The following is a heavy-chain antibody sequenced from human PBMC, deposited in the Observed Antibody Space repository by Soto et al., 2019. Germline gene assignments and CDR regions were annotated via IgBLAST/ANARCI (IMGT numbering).Heavy chain of an antibody. D-gene: IGHD4-17*01. J-gene: IGHJ4*02. CDR1: GFTFSGYG. Sequence: QVQLVESGGGVVQPGRSQRLSCSASGFTFSGYGMHWVRQAPGKGLEWVAFISYDRKKKYYGDSVKGRFTISRDNSKNTLDLQMNNLRGEDTALYFCAKDKMDYRLFDFWGQGVLVTVSS. CDR2: ISYDRKKK. V-gene: IGHV3-30*18. CDR3: AKDKMDYRLFDF.